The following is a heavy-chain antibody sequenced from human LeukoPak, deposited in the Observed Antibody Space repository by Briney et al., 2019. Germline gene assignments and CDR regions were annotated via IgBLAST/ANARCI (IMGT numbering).Heavy chain of an antibody. V-gene: IGHV3-30*02. J-gene: IGHJ4*02. CDR2: IRYDGSNK. CDR1: GFTFSSYG. Sequence: PGGSLRLSCAASGFTFSSYGMHWVRQAPGKGLEWVAFIRYDGSNKYYADSVKGRFTISRDNSKNTLYLQMNSLRAEDTAVYYCAKGDNWGYRSIDYWGQGTLVTVSS. CDR3: AKGDNWGYRSIDY. D-gene: IGHD7-27*01.